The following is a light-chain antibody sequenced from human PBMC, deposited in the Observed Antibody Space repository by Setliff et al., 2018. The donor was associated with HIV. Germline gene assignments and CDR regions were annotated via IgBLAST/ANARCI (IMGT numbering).Light chain of an antibody. Sequence: LTQPASVSGSPGQSITISCTGTSSDVGGYNYVSWYQQHPGKAPKLMIYDVSKRPSGVSNRFSGSKSGNTASLTISGLQAEDEADYYCSSYTSSSTYVFGTGTKATVL. V-gene: IGLV2-14*01. CDR3: SSYTSSSTYV. CDR1: SSDVGGYNY. CDR2: DVS. J-gene: IGLJ1*01.